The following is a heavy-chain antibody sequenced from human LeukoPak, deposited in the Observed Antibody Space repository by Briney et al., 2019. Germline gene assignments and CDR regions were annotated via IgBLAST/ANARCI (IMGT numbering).Heavy chain of an antibody. Sequence: PGGSLRLSCAASGFTFVDYAMHWVRQAPGKGLEWVSGISWNSGSIGYADSVKGRFTISRDNAKNSLYLQMNSLRAEDTALYYCAKDLQQWLVRSAFDIWGQGTMVTVSS. D-gene: IGHD6-19*01. CDR2: ISWNSGSI. J-gene: IGHJ3*02. CDR1: GFTFVDYA. V-gene: IGHV3-9*01. CDR3: AKDLQQWLVRSAFDI.